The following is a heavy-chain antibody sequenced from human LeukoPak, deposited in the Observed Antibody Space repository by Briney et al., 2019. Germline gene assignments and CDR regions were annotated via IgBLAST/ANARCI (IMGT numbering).Heavy chain of an antibody. J-gene: IGHJ4*02. Sequence: GGSLRLSCEASEFTLKDYWMHWVRQGPGKGLVWVSRINSDGSSASYADSVKGRFTISRDNAKNTLYLQMNSLRAEDTAVYYCAKDSRGYGGSDLDYWGQGTLVTVSS. D-gene: IGHD5-12*01. CDR3: AKDSRGYGGSDLDY. CDR2: INSDGSSA. V-gene: IGHV3-74*01. CDR1: EFTLKDYW.